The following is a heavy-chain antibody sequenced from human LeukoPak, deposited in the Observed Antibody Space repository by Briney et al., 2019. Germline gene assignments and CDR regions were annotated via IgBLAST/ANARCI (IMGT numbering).Heavy chain of an antibody. V-gene: IGHV4-59*01. CDR1: GGSISSYY. J-gene: IGHJ4*02. D-gene: IGHD3-10*01. CDR3: ARVRHGSGSFSLDY. Sequence: PSETLSLTCTVSGGSISSYYWSWIRQPPGKGLEWIGYIYYSGSTNYNPSLKSRVTISVDTSENQFSLKLSSVTAADTAVYYCARVRHGSGSFSLDYWGQGTLVTVSS. CDR2: IYYSGST.